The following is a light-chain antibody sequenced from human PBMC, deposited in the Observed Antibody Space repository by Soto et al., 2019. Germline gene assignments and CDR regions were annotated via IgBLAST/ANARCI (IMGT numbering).Light chain of an antibody. V-gene: IGKV3D-20*02. CDR1: QSVGSDY. J-gene: IGKJ5*01. CDR2: GAS. CDR3: QQRFNWPIT. Sequence: DIVLTQSPGTLSLSPGERATLSCRASQSVGSDYLAWYQQKRGQAPRLLMYGASSRATGIPDRFSGSGSGTDFTLTISSLEPEDFAVYYCQQRFNWPITFGQGTRLEIK.